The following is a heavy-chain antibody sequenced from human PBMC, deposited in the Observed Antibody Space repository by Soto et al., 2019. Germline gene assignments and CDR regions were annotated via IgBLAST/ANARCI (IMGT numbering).Heavy chain of an antibody. Sequence: GASVKVSCKASGYTFTGHYIHWVRQAPGQGLEWMGWFNPHSGATNYAASFQGRVTMTRDTSISTAYMELSRLRSDDTAVYYCARGLGYCSNGVCYDAFDVWGQGTMVTVS. J-gene: IGHJ3*01. V-gene: IGHV1-2*02. CDR3: ARGLGYCSNGVCYDAFDV. CDR2: FNPHSGAT. D-gene: IGHD2-8*01. CDR1: GYTFTGHY.